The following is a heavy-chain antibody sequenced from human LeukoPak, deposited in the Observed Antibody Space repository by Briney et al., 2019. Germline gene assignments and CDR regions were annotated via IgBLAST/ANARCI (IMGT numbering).Heavy chain of an antibody. J-gene: IGHJ4*02. CDR2: ISSSGSTI. CDR1: GFTFSDYY. Sequence: GGSLRLSCAASGFTFSDYYMSWIRQAPGKGLEWVSYISSSGSTIYYADSVKGRFTISRVNAKNSLYLQMNSLRAEDTAVYYCAREQERGYFDYWGQGTLVTVSS. V-gene: IGHV3-11*01. CDR3: AREQERGYFDY.